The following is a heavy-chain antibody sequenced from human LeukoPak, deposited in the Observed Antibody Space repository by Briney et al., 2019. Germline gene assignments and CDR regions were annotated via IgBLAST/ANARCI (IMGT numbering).Heavy chain of an antibody. J-gene: IGHJ4*02. D-gene: IGHD3-9*01. V-gene: IGHV1-18*01. CDR2: IRVYNGNT. Sequence: GASVKVSCKASGYTFTSYGITWVRRAHGQGLEWLGWIRVYNGNTNYAKNFQDRVTMTTDTSTNTAYMELRSLRSDDTAVYYCARIDDILTGYPYWGQGTLVTVSS. CDR3: ARIDDILTGYPY. CDR1: GYTFTSYG.